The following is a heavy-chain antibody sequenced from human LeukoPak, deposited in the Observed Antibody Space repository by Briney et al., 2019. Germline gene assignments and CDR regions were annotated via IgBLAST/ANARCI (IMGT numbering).Heavy chain of an antibody. J-gene: IGHJ4*02. Sequence: SETLSLTCAVYGGSFSGYYWSWIRQPPGKGLEWIGEINHSGSTNYNPSLKSRVTISVDTSKNQFSLKLSSVTAADTAVYYCARRALRYYYDSSGYFFFDYWGQGTLVTVSS. CDR1: GGSFSGYY. V-gene: IGHV4-34*01. CDR2: INHSGST. D-gene: IGHD3-22*01. CDR3: ARRALRYYYDSSGYFFFDY.